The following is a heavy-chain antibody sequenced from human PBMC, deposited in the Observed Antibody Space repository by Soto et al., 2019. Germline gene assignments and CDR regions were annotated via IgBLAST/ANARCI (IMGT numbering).Heavy chain of an antibody. CDR2: VSSDGSTS. J-gene: IGHJ6*04. CDR1: GFTISNHW. Sequence: EVQLVESGGGLIQTGGSLRLSCAASGFTISNHWMHWVRQAPGQGLDWLSCVSSDGSTSVYADSVRGRFTISRDNTKNTVYLQMNSLRGEDTAVYYCSRGYLSSLDVWGEGTTVTVSS. CDR3: SRGYLSSLDV. D-gene: IGHD3-16*02. V-gene: IGHV3-74*01.